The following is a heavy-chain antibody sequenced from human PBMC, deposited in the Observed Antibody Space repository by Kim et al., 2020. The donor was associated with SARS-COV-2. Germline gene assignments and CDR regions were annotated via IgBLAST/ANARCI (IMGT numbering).Heavy chain of an antibody. Sequence: GGSLRLSCAASGFIFSTFYMSWVRQAPGKGLEWVANIKPDGSQQYYVDSVKGRFTISRDNAKNSPYLQLNSLRADDTAVYYCVRGWLQPSDWGHGTLVTV. CDR3: VRGWLQPSD. J-gene: IGHJ4*01. CDR2: IKPDGSQQ. D-gene: IGHD5-12*01. CDR1: GFIFSTFY. V-gene: IGHV3-7*01.